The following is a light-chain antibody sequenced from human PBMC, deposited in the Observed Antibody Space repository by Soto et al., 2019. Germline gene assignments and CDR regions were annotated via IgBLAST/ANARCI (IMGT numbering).Light chain of an antibody. Sequence: IQMTQSPSSLSVSVGDIVTITCRARRYIRSDLSWYQQRPGQAPKVLIYAASSLQSGVPSRFSGSGSGTDFTLTISSLQPEDFATYYCQQSYSTPPTFGQGTKVDIK. V-gene: IGKV1-39*01. CDR3: QQSYSTPPT. J-gene: IGKJ1*01. CDR2: AAS. CDR1: RYIRSD.